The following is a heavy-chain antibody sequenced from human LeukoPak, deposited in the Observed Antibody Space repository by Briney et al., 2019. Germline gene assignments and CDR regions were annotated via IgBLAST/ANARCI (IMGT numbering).Heavy chain of an antibody. D-gene: IGHD3-22*01. V-gene: IGHV4-59*13. CDR3: TKGYYEPFDK. CDR1: GASIDNYY. J-gene: IGHJ4*02. CDR2: ISNSGST. Sequence: MSSVTLSLTCTVSGASIDNYYWDWIRQSPGKGLEWIACISNSGSTKYNPSLTDRVTMSVDRSKNQVSLRLRSVTAADTGVYYCTKGYYEPFDKWGQGTLVTVSS.